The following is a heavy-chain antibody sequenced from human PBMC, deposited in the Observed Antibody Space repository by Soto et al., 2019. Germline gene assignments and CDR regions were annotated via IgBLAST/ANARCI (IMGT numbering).Heavy chain of an antibody. D-gene: IGHD6-6*01. CDR3: AHRRPYSNSPEYFFDY. J-gene: IGHJ4*02. CDR1: GFSLSTSGVD. CDR2: SYWDDDK. Sequence: QITLKESGPTLVKPTQTLTLTCTFSGFSLSTSGVDVGWIRQPPGKALEWLALSYWDDDKRYKPSLKSRLTITKGNSRNQVVLTMTNMDPLDTATYYCAHRRPYSNSPEYFFDYWGQGTLVTVSS. V-gene: IGHV2-5*02.